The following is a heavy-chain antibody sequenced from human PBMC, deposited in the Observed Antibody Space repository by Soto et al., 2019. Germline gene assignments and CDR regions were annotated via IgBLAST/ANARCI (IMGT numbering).Heavy chain of an antibody. CDR2: ISHTGRT. CDR1: VSSITNSFY. V-gene: IGHV4-38-2*02. Sequence: SETVSLTCRVSVSSITNSFYWGWIRQSPEKGLEWIGSISHTGRTSYNPSLRSRVSISVDTSKDQFSLTLTSVTAADTAVYYCARDPANLALAVAYFDSWGQGTLVTVSS. D-gene: IGHD2-15*01. CDR3: ARDPANLALAVAYFDS. J-gene: IGHJ4*02.